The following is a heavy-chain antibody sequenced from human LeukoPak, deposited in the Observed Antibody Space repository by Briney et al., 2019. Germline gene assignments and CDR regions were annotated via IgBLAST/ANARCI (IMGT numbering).Heavy chain of an antibody. V-gene: IGHV3-11*04. CDR2: ISSSGSTI. Sequence: GGSLRLSCAASGFTFSDYYMSWIRQAPGKGLEWVSYISSSGSTIYYADSVKGRFTISRDNAKNSLYLQMNSLRAEDTAVYYCARGLYSSSTIDAFDIWGQGTMVTVSS. D-gene: IGHD6-6*01. J-gene: IGHJ3*02. CDR3: ARGLYSSSTIDAFDI. CDR1: GFTFSDYY.